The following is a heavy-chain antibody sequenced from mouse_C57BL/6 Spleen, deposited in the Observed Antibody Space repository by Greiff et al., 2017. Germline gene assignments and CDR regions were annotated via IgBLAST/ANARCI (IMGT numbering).Heavy chain of an antibody. CDR2: IYPGDGDT. CDR1: GYAFSSSW. Sequence: VHLVESGPELVKPGASVKISCKASGYAFSSSWMNWVKQRPGKGLEWIGRIYPGDGDTNYNGKFKGKATLTADKSSSTAYMQLSSLTSEDSAVYFCATLYYGSSHFDYWGQGTTLTVSS. CDR3: ATLYYGSSHFDY. V-gene: IGHV1-82*01. J-gene: IGHJ2*01. D-gene: IGHD1-1*01.